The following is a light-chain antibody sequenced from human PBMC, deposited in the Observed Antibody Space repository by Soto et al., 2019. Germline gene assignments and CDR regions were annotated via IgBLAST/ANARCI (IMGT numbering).Light chain of an antibody. CDR1: QSVSNY. J-gene: IGKJ5*01. Sequence: EIVLTQSPGILSLSPGERATLSCRASQSVSNYLSWYQQKPGLAPRLLMYETSRRATGIPARFSGSGSGTDFTLTISSLEPEDFAVYYCQQRNNWRDTFGQGTRLEIK. CDR2: ETS. CDR3: QQRNNWRDT. V-gene: IGKV3-11*01.